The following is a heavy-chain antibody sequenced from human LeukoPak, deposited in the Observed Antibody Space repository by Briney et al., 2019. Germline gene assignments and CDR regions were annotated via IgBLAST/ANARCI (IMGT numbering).Heavy chain of an antibody. CDR1: GFTFSNYE. Sequence: KPGGSLRLSCATSGFTFSNYEMNWVRQAPGKGLEWIGEINHSGSTNYNPSLKSRVTISVDTSKNQFSLKLSSVTAADTAVYYCARVGGIAAAGIDYWGQGTLVTVSS. D-gene: IGHD6-13*01. V-gene: IGHV4-34*01. CDR2: INHSGST. J-gene: IGHJ4*02. CDR3: ARVGGIAAAGIDY.